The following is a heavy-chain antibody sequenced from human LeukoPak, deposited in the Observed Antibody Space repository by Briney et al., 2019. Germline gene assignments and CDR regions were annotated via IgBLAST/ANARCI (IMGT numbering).Heavy chain of an antibody. CDR1: GFTFSSYA. J-gene: IGHJ3*02. CDR2: ISWNSGSI. V-gene: IGHV3-9*01. D-gene: IGHD6-13*01. Sequence: GGSLRLSCAASGFTFSSYAMSWVRQAPGKGLEWVSGISWNSGSITYADSVKGRFTISRDNAKNSLFLQMNSLRAEDTAVYYCAKVQVGSSWYLSDAFDIWGQGTMVTVSS. CDR3: AKVQVGSSWYLSDAFDI.